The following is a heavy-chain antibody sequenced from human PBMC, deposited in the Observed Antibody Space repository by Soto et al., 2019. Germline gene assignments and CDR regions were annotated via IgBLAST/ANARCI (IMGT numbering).Heavy chain of an antibody. CDR3: ARDFYPLAYYFDY. Sequence: ASVKVSCKASGYRFTNHGISWVRQAPGQGLEWMGWISGNDGKTKYARKFQGRVTMTTDTSTSTAYMEMDSLRHDDTAVYYCARDFYPLAYYFDYWGQGTLVTVSS. J-gene: IGHJ4*02. V-gene: IGHV1-18*01. CDR1: GYRFTNHG. CDR2: ISGNDGKT.